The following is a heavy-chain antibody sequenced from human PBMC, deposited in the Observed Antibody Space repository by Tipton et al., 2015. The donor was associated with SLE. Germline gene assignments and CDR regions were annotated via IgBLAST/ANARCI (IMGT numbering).Heavy chain of an antibody. CDR1: GDSMSSYY. Sequence: TLSLTCTVSGDSMSSYYWNWIRLSPGKGLEWIGYISFSGGTNYNPSLKSRLAISLDTSKNQISLSLSSVTPADTAVYYCASGWGGGPITVSGVPHPMDVWGQGTTFTVSS. D-gene: IGHD3-3*01. CDR3: ASGWGGGPITVSGVPHPMDV. V-gene: IGHV4-59*01. CDR2: ISFSGGT. J-gene: IGHJ6*02.